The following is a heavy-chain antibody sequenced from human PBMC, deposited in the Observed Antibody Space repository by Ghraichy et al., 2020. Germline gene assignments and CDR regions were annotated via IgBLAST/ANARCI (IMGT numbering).Heavy chain of an antibody. D-gene: IGHD5-24*01. CDR3: ANGGLAMATNFDY. Sequence: GGSLRLSCAASGFTFSSYGMHWVRQAPGKGLEWVAVISYDGSNKYYADSVKGRFTISRDNSKNTLYLQMNSLRAEDTAVYYCANGGLAMATNFDYWGQGTLVTVSS. V-gene: IGHV3-30*18. J-gene: IGHJ4*02. CDR1: GFTFSSYG. CDR2: ISYDGSNK.